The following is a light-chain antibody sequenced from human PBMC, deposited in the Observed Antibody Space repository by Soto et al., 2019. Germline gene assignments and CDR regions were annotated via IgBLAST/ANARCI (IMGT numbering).Light chain of an antibody. CDR1: SSDVGFYNY. J-gene: IGLJ2*01. Sequence: QSVLTQPASVSGSPGQSITISCPGTSSDVGFYNYVSWYQQHPGKAPKLMIYDVTNRPSGVSNRFSGSKSGNTASLTISGLQTEDEADYYCSSYTSSSTLVVFGGGTKLTVL. CDR3: SSYTSSSTLVV. CDR2: DVT. V-gene: IGLV2-14*03.